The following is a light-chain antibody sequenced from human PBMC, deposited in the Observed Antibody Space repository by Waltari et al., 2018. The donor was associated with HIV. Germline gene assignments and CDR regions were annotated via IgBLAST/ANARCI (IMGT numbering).Light chain of an antibody. CDR2: GAS. Sequence: EIVMTQSPSTLSVSPGERATLSCRAGQSVSSNLAWYQQKPGQAPRLLIYGASTRANGIPARFSGSGSGTEFTLTISSLQSEEFAVYYCQQYNNWPPWTFGQGTKVEIK. J-gene: IGKJ1*01. V-gene: IGKV3-15*01. CDR3: QQYNNWPPWT. CDR1: QSVSSN.